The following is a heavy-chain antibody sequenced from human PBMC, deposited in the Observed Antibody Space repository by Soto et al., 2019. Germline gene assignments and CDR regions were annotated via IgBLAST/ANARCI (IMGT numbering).Heavy chain of an antibody. J-gene: IGHJ4*02. CDR2: ISYDGSNK. CDR1: GFTFSSYG. Sequence: QVQLVESGGGVVQPGRSLRLSCAASGFTFSSYGMHWVRQAPGKGLEWVAVISYDGSNKYYADSVKGRFTISRDNSKNTLYLQMNSLRAEDTAVYYCAKGLGGDGDLFDYWGQGTLVTVSS. V-gene: IGHV3-30*18. D-gene: IGHD4-17*01. CDR3: AKGLGGDGDLFDY.